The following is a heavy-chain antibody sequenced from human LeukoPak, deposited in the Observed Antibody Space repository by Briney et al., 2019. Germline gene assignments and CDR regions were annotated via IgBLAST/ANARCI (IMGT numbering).Heavy chain of an antibody. D-gene: IGHD5-18*01. V-gene: IGHV4-34*01. CDR3: ARGPRYSYGYLFDY. CDR1: GGSISNYY. J-gene: IGHJ4*02. CDR2: INHSGST. Sequence: SETLSLTCTVSGGSISNYYWSWIRQPPGKGLEWIGEINHSGSTNYNPSLKSRVTISVDTSKNQFSLKLSSVTAADTAVYYCARGPRYSYGYLFDYWGQGTLVTVSS.